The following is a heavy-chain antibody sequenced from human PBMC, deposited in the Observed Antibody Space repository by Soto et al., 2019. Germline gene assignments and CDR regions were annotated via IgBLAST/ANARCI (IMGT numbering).Heavy chain of an antibody. CDR1: GYTFSSYD. Sequence: QVQLVQSGAEVKKPGASVKVSCKASGYTFSSYDINWVRQATGQGLEWMGWLNPNSGDTGYAQKFQGRVTLTRNTSIYAAYKELSSLTSDDTAVYYCATSGGGWYLYWGQGTLVTVSS. CDR3: ATSGGGWYLY. V-gene: IGHV1-8*01. CDR2: LNPNSGDT. J-gene: IGHJ4*02. D-gene: IGHD6-19*01.